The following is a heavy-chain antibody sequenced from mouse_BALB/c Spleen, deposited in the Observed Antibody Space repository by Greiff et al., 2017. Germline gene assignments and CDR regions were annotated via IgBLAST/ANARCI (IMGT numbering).Heavy chain of an antibody. D-gene: IGHD1-1*01. CDR2: IWAGGST. V-gene: IGHV2-9*02. CDR1: GFSLTGYG. J-gene: IGHJ2*01. CDR3: ARESYGRNFDY. Sequence: VQLVESGPGLVAPSQSLSITCTVSGFSLTGYGVHWVRQPPGKGLEWLGVIWAGGSTNYNSALMSRLSISKDNSKSQVFLKMNSLQTDDTAMYYCARESYGRNFDYWGQGTTLKVSS.